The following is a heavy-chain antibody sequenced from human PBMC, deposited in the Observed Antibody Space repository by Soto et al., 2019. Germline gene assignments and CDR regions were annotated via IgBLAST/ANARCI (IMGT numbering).Heavy chain of an antibody. Sequence: SETLSLTCAVSGGSISSSNWWSWVRQPPGKGLEWIGEIYHSGSTNYNPSLKSRVTISVDKSKNQFSLKLSSVTAADTAVYYCASWSRVVAATKGVYYFDYWGQGTLVTVSS. CDR3: ASWSRVVAATKGVYYFDY. CDR2: IYHSGST. V-gene: IGHV4-4*02. J-gene: IGHJ4*02. CDR1: GGSISSSNW. D-gene: IGHD2-15*01.